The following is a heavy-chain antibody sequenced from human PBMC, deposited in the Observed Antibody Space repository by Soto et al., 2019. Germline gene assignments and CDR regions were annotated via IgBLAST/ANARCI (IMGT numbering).Heavy chain of an antibody. J-gene: IGHJ5*02. D-gene: IGHD3-22*01. V-gene: IGHV4-31*03. Sequence: SETLSLTCSVSGGSISSGGYYWSWIRQHPGKGLEWIGYIYYSGSTYYNPSLKSRVTISLDTSKNQFSLKLSSVTAADTAVYYCARRQREYYSDSSPNWFDPWGQGTLVTVSS. CDR2: IYYSGST. CDR3: ARRQREYYSDSSPNWFDP. CDR1: GGSISSGGYY.